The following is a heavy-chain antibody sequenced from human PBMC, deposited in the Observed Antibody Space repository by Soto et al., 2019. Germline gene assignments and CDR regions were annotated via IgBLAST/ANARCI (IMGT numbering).Heavy chain of an antibody. CDR1: GGSISSSSYY. D-gene: IGHD3-22*01. Sequence: QLQLQESGPGLVKPSETLSLTCTVSGGSISSSSYYWGWIRQPPGKGLEWIGSIYYSGSTYYNPSLKSRVTISVDTSKNQFSRKLSSVTAADTAVYYCARRGVTMIVVGDAFDIWGQGTMVTVSS. J-gene: IGHJ3*02. CDR3: ARRGVTMIVVGDAFDI. CDR2: IYYSGST. V-gene: IGHV4-39*01.